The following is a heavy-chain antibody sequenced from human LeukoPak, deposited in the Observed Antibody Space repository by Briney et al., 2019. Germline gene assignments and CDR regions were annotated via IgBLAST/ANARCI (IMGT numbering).Heavy chain of an antibody. D-gene: IGHD2-2*01. Sequence: GASVKVSCKASGGTFSSYAISWVRQAPGQGLEWMGGIIPIFGTANYAQKFQGRVTITADESTSTAYMELSSLRSEDTAVYYCARGGLYQLLHDAFDIWGQGTMVTVSS. J-gene: IGHJ3*02. CDR1: GGTFSSYA. CDR3: ARGGLYQLLHDAFDI. CDR2: IIPIFGTA. V-gene: IGHV1-69*13.